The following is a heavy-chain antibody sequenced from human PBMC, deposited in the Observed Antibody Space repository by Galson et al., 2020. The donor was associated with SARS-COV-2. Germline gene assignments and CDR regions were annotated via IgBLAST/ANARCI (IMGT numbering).Heavy chain of an antibody. J-gene: IGHJ6*02. CDR3: ARLARGDILTGYYYYGMDV. V-gene: IGHV4-59*08. CDR2: TYYSGST. D-gene: IGHD3-9*01. Sequence: SETLSLTCTVSGGSISSYYWSWIRQPPGKGLEWFGYTYYSGSTNYNPSLKSRVTISVDTSKNQFSLKLSSVTAADTAVYYCARLARGDILTGYYYYGMDVWGQGTTVTVSS. CDR1: GGSISSYY.